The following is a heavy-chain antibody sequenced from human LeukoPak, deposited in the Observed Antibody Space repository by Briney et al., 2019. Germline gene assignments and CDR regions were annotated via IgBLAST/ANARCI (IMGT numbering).Heavy chain of an antibody. Sequence: SVKVSCKASGGTVISYAISWVRQAPGQGLEWMGGIIPIFGTANYAQKFQGRVTITADESTSTAYMELSSLRSEDTAVYYCAREPIEYCSSTSCPIDYYYYYGMDVWGQRTTVTVSS. D-gene: IGHD2-2*01. J-gene: IGHJ6*02. CDR3: AREPIEYCSSTSCPIDYYYYYGMDV. CDR1: GGTVISYA. V-gene: IGHV1-69*13. CDR2: IIPIFGTA.